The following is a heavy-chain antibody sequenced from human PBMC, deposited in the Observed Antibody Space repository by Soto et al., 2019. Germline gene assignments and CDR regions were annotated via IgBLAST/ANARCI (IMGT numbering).Heavy chain of an antibody. D-gene: IGHD1-26*01. CDR2: ISSSGSTI. Sequence: EVQLVESGGGLVQPGGSLRLSCAASGFTFSSYEMNWVRQAPGKGLEWVSYISSSGSTIYYADSVKGRFTISRDNAKNSLCLQMNSLRAEDTAVYYCASSDYYYGMDVWGQGTTVTVSS. CDR3: ASSDYYYGMDV. V-gene: IGHV3-48*03. CDR1: GFTFSSYE. J-gene: IGHJ6*02.